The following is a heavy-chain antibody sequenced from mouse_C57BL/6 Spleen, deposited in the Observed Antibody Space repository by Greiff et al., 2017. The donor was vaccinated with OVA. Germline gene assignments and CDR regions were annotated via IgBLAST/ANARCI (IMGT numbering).Heavy chain of an antibody. D-gene: IGHD2-2*01. CDR1: GFTFSDYG. V-gene: IGHV5-17*01. CDR2: ISSGSSTI. Sequence: EVKVVESGGGLVKPGGSLKLSCAASGFTFSDYGMHWVRQAPEKGLEWVAYISSGSSTIYYADTVKGRFTISRDNAKNTLFLQMTSLRSEDTAMYYCAREEGYYWYFDVWGTGTTVTVSS. CDR3: AREEGYYWYFDV. J-gene: IGHJ1*03.